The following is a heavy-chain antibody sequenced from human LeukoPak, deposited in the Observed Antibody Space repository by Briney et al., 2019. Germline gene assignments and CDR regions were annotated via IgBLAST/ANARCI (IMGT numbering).Heavy chain of an antibody. CDR1: GYTFTSYG. CDR2: INPNSGAT. Sequence: ASVKVSCKASGYTFTSYGISWVRQAPGHGLEWMGWINPNSGATKFAQKFQGRVSMTRDTSISTAYMELSRLRSDDTAVYYCARADLLTGYYILDFWGQGTLVTVSS. V-gene: IGHV1-2*02. D-gene: IGHD3-9*01. J-gene: IGHJ4*02. CDR3: ARADLLTGYYILDF.